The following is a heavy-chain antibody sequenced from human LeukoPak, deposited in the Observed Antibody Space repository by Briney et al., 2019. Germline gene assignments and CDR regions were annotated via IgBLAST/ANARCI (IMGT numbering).Heavy chain of an antibody. CDR1: GYTFTSYD. V-gene: IGHV1-8*01. CDR2: MNPNSGNT. CDR3: ARVFAGRRVTMVRGVMGY. D-gene: IGHD3-10*01. J-gene: IGHJ4*02. Sequence: ASVKVSCKASGYTFTSYDINWVRQATGQGLEWTGWMNPNSGNTGYAQKFQGRVTMTRNTSISTAYMELSSLRSEDTAVYYCARVFAGRRVTMVRGVMGYWGQGTLVTVSS.